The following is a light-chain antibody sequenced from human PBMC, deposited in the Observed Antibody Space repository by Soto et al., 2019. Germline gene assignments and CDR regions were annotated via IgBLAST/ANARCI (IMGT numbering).Light chain of an antibody. CDR2: DAS. CDR1: QSINLRS. V-gene: IGKV3-20*01. Sequence: LLPQSXGSLSFSPGERATLSCGASQSINLRSLSWYQQKPGQAHRLLIYDASSRATGIPDRFSASGSGTDFTLTISSLQPEDFAAYYCQKYVASPYTVGQGTQVDIK. J-gene: IGKJ2*01. CDR3: QKYVASPYT.